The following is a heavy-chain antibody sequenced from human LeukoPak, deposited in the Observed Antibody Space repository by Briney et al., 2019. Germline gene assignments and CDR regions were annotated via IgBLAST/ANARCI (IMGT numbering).Heavy chain of an antibody. CDR2: ISSSGSTI. CDR3: AREGYYYDSSGYLRYWAFDI. D-gene: IGHD3-22*01. Sequence: PGGSLRLSCAASGFTFSDYYMSWIRQAPGKGLEWVSYISSSGSTIYFADSVKGRFTISRDNAKNSLYLQMNSLRAEDTAVYYCAREGYYYDSSGYLRYWAFDIWGQGTMVTVSS. V-gene: IGHV3-11*01. CDR1: GFTFSDYY. J-gene: IGHJ3*02.